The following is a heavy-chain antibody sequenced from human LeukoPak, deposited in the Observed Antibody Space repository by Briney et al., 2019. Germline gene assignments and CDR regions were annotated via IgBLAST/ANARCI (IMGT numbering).Heavy chain of an antibody. CDR2: IYYSGNI. CDR3: QSRYLEWLLDY. Sequence: SETLSLTCTVSGGSISSSSYYWSWIRQPPGKGLEWIGSIYYSGNIYYNPSLKSRVTIFVDTSKNQFSLKLSSVTAADTAVYYCQSRYLEWLLDYWGQGTLVTVSS. J-gene: IGHJ4*02. V-gene: IGHV4-39*01. CDR1: GGSISSSSYY. D-gene: IGHD3-3*01.